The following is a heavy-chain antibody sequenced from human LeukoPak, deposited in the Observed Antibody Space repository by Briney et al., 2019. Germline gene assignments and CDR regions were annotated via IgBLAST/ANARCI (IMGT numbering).Heavy chain of an antibody. J-gene: IGHJ4*02. Sequence: ASVKVSCKASVYTFSGYYIHWVRQAPGQGLDWMGWLSPKSGATKYAQKFQGRVTLTRDLSLSTAYMDLNSLTSDDTAVYYCARDTYGGSYFPLPYWGQGTLVTVFS. CDR1: VYTFSGYY. D-gene: IGHD1-26*01. CDR3: ARDTYGGSYFPLPY. V-gene: IGHV1-2*02. CDR2: LSPKSGAT.